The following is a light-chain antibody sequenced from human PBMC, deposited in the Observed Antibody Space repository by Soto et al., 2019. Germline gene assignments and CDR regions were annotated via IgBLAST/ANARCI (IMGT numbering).Light chain of an antibody. Sequence: EIVLTQTPDTLSLSPGERATLSCRASQSVRSSLAWSQQKPGQAPRLLLYDASNRATGIPARFSGSGSGTVFTLTISSLEPEDFAVYYCQQRSNWPPEVTFGPGTKVDIK. CDR2: DAS. V-gene: IGKV3-11*01. CDR1: QSVRSS. CDR3: QQRSNWPPEVT. J-gene: IGKJ3*01.